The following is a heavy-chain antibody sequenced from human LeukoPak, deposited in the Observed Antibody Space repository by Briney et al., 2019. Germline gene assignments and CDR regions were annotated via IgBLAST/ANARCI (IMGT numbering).Heavy chain of an antibody. Sequence: GRSLRLSCAASGFAFSSYAMHWVRQAPGKGLEWVAVISYDGSNKYYADSVKGRFTISRDNSKNTLYLQKNSLRAEDTAVYYCARDPTYYYDSSGYYYLYYFDYWGQGTLVTVSS. V-gene: IGHV3-30*04. D-gene: IGHD3-22*01. CDR1: GFAFSSYA. CDR2: ISYDGSNK. J-gene: IGHJ4*02. CDR3: ARDPTYYYDSSGYYYLYYFDY.